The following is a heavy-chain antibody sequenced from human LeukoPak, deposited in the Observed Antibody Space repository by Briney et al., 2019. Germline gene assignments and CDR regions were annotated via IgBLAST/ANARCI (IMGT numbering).Heavy chain of an antibody. CDR3: AKDLGRYRNNYFDY. CDR1: GFTFSSYA. J-gene: IGHJ4*02. CDR2: ISGSGGGT. D-gene: IGHD1-26*01. Sequence: GGSLRLSCAASGFTFSSYAMSWVRQAPEKGLEWVSTISGSGGGTYYADSVKGRFTISRDDSKNTLYLQMNSLRTEDTAVYYCAKDLGRYRNNYFDYWGQGTLVTVSS. V-gene: IGHV3-23*01.